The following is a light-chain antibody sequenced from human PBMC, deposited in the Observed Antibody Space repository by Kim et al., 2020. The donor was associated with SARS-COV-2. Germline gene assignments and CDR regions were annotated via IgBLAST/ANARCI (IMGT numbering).Light chain of an antibody. CDR1: QTVSIY. Sequence: EIVLTQSPATLSLSPGERATLSCRASQTVSIYLAWYQQKPGQAPRLLIYDASNRATGIPARFSGSGSGTDFTLTISSLEPEDSAVFYCQQRSKWPPTFGGGTKLEI. CDR3: QQRSKWPPT. CDR2: DAS. J-gene: IGKJ4*01. V-gene: IGKV3-11*01.